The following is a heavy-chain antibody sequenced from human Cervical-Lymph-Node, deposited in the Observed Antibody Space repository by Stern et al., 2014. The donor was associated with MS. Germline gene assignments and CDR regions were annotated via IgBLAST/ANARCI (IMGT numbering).Heavy chain of an antibody. V-gene: IGHV4-30-2*01. Sequence: QLQLQESGSGVVKSSQTLSLTCDVSGGSISSAGFPWSWIRPPPGKGLESIGYIYQSENTYYGPSLRSRVTMSLDKSKNQFSLNLTSVIAADTALYYGARVRRYHENSGLIDYWGQGILVTVSS. D-gene: IGHD3-22*01. CDR3: ARVRRYHENSGLIDY. CDR1: GGSISSAGFP. J-gene: IGHJ4*02. CDR2: IYQSENT.